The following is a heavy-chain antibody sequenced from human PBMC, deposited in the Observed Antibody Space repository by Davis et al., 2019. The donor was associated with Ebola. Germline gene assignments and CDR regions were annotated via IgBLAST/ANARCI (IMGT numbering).Heavy chain of an antibody. J-gene: IGHJ6*02. Sequence: GESLKISCAASGFTFSSYSMHWVRQAPGKGLEYVSAISSNGGSTYYANSVKGRFTISRDNSKNTLYLQMGSLRAEDMAVYYCARDSFGYSYGYTRYGMDVWGQGTTVTVSS. V-gene: IGHV3-64*01. D-gene: IGHD5-18*01. CDR1: GFTFSSYS. CDR2: ISSNGGST. CDR3: ARDSFGYSYGYTRYGMDV.